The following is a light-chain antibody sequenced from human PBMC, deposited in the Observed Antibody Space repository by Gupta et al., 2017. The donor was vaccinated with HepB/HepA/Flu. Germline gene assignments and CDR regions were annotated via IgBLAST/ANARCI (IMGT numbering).Light chain of an antibody. CDR1: QKIHSNS. CDR3: QQYHSSPVT. CDR2: HAS. J-gene: IGKJ4*01. V-gene: IGKV3-20*01. Sequence: EFVLTQSPGTLSLSPGERATLSCRASQKIHSNSVAWYQQKPGQAPRLLIYHASSRATGTPDRFGGGGSGTDFTLTISRLEPEDFAVYYCQQYHSSPVTFGGGTKVKI.